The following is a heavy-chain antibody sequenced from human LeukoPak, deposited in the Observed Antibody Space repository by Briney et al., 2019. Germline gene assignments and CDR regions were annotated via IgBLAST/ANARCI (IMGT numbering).Heavy chain of an antibody. CDR2: ISDSGGRK. V-gene: IGHV3-23*01. CDR3: AKRGVVIRVILVGFHKEAHYFDS. J-gene: IGHJ4*02. D-gene: IGHD3-22*01. Sequence: GGSLRLSCAVSGITLSNYGMSWVRQAPGKGLEWVAGISDSGGRKNYADSVKGRFTISRDNPKNTLNLQMNSLRAEDTAVYFCAKRGVVIRVILVGFHKEAHYFDSWGRGALVTVSS. CDR1: GITLSNYG.